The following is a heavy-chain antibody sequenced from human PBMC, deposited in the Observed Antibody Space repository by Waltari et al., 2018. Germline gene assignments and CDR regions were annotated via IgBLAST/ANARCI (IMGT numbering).Heavy chain of an antibody. CDR2: IKKDGSEE. J-gene: IGHJ3*02. Sequence: EVQLVESGGGLVQPGGSLRLSCAASGFTLSRYWMSWVRQAPGKGLGWGANIKKDGSEEYYVDSVRGRFTISRDNAKNSLYLQMNSLRPEDTAVYYCARDQWFAFDIWGQGTMVTVSS. CDR3: ARDQWFAFDI. CDR1: GFTLSRYW. D-gene: IGHD3-22*01. V-gene: IGHV3-7*01.